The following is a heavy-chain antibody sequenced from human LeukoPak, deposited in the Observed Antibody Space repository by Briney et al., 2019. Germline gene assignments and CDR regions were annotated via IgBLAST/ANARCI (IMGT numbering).Heavy chain of an antibody. J-gene: IGHJ4*02. Sequence: ASVKVSCKASGYTFTGYYMHWVRQAPGQGLEWMGWINPNSGGTNYAQKFQGRVTMTRDTSISTAYMELSRLRSDDTAVYYCAKKPATIKFPFDIWGQGTLVTVSP. D-gene: IGHD5-24*01. CDR2: INPNSGGT. V-gene: IGHV1-2*02. CDR3: AKKPATIKFPFDI. CDR1: GYTFTGYY.